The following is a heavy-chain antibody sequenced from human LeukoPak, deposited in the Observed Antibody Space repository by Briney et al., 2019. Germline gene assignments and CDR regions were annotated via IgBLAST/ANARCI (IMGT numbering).Heavy chain of an antibody. J-gene: IGHJ3*02. CDR2: INAYNGNT. CDR3: ARRASLEI. V-gene: IGHV1-18*01. CDR1: GYTFSSYV. D-gene: IGHD3-16*02. Sequence: ASVKVSCKASGYTFSSYVISWVRQAPGQGLEWMGWINAYNGNTKYVQKVQGRVTMTTDTSTSTAYMEVRSLRSDDTAVYYCARRASLEIWGRGTMVTVSS.